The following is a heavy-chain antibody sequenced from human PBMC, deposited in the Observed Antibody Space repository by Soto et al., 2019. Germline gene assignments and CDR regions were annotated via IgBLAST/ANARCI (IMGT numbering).Heavy chain of an antibody. V-gene: IGHV4-39*01. D-gene: IGHD2-2*01. J-gene: IGHJ6*02. CDR1: GGSISSSSYS. CDR2: IYYSGST. Sequence: QLQLQESGPRLVKPSETLSLTCSVSGGSISSSSYSWGWIRQPPGKGLEWIGTIYYSGSTHYNPSLEGRVAICAKTPNNELSLRLSSVTAADTAVYYCGRQPGHCGSTTCFGYYSVDVWGQGTTVTVS. CDR3: GRQPGHCGSTTCFGYYSVDV.